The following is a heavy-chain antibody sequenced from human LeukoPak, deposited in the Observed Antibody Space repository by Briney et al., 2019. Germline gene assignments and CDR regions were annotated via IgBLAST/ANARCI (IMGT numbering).Heavy chain of an antibody. CDR1: GGSISSGSYY. V-gene: IGHV4-61*02. J-gene: IGHJ4*02. Sequence: SETLSLTCTVSGGSISSGSYYWSWIRQPAGKGLEWIGRIYTSGSTNYNPSLKSRVTISVDTSKNQFSLKLSSVTAADTAVYYCARESGYDFWSGYYSDYWGQGTLVTVSS. CDR3: ARESGYDFWSGYYSDY. D-gene: IGHD3-3*01. CDR2: IYTSGST.